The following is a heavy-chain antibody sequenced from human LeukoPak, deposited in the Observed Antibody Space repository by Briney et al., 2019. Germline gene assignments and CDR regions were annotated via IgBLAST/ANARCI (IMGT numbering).Heavy chain of an antibody. D-gene: IGHD3-22*01. Sequence: SETLCLTCTVSGYSISSGYYWGWVRQPPGKGLEWIGSIYHSGRTFYNPSLKSRVTISVDTSKNQFSLKLTSVTAADTAVYYCARGLHYYDSSGSPGAFDIWGQGTMVTVSS. CDR2: IYHSGRT. J-gene: IGHJ3*02. CDR1: GYSISSGYY. CDR3: ARGLHYYDSSGSPGAFDI. V-gene: IGHV4-38-2*02.